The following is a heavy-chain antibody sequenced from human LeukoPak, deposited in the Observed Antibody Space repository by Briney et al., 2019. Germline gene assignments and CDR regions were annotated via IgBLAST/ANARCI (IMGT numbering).Heavy chain of an antibody. CDR2: ISYDGSNK. Sequence: PGRSLRLSCAASGFTFSSYGMHWVRQAPGKGLEWVAVISYDGSNKYYADSVKGRFTISRDNSKNSLYLQMNSLRVEDTAVYYCARDRSGWYNWFDPWGQGTLVTVSS. V-gene: IGHV3-30*03. CDR1: GFTFSSYG. J-gene: IGHJ5*02. D-gene: IGHD6-19*01. CDR3: ARDRSGWYNWFDP.